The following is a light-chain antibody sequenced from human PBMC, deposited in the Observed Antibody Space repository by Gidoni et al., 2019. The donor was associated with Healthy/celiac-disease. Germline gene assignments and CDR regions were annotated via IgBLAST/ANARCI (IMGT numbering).Light chain of an antibody. CDR2: KAS. V-gene: IGKV1-5*03. CDR1: QSISSW. J-gene: IGKJ3*01. Sequence: DIQMTQSPSTLSASVGDRVTITCRASQSISSWLALYQQKPGKAPKLLIYKASSLESGVPSSFRGSGSGTEFPLTIRSLPPYDFATYYCQQYNSYPFPFGPXTKVDIK. CDR3: QQYNSYPFP.